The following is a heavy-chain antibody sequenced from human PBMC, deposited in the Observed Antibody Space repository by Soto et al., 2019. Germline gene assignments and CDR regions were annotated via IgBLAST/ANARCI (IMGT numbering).Heavy chain of an antibody. V-gene: IGHV3-23*01. D-gene: IGHD3-9*01. CDR3: AKALRTYYFDY. J-gene: IGHJ4*02. Sequence: GGSLRLSCVASGFTFSSSAMRWVRQAPGKGLEWVSAISSSGDNTFYGDSVKGRFTISRDNSENTVYLQMNNLRADDTAVYYCAKALRTYYFDYWGQGALVTVSS. CDR1: GFTFSSSA. CDR2: ISSSGDNT.